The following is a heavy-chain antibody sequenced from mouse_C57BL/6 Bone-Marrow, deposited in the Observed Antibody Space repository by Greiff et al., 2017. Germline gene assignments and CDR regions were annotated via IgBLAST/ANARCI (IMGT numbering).Heavy chain of an antibody. CDR2: INPNNGGT. D-gene: IGHD2-4*01. V-gene: IGHV1-22*01. J-gene: IGHJ3*01. CDR3: AKHSRDYPAWFAY. CDR1: GYTFTDYN. Sequence: EVQLQQSGPELVKPGASVKMSCKASGYTFTDYNMHWVKQSHGKSLEWIGYINPNNGGTSYNQKFKGKATLTVNKSSSTAYMELRSLTSEDSAVYYCAKHSRDYPAWFAYWGQGTLVTVSA.